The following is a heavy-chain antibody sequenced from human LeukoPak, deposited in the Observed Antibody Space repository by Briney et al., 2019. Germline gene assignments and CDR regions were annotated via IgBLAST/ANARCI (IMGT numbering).Heavy chain of an antibody. Sequence: GSLRLTCAVSGFSFSSYAMSWVRQAPGKGLEWVSAISDSGNTYHAASVKGRFTISRDSSKNPFSLKLNSLTAEDAAVYYCAKAPLTTCRGAYCYPFDYWGQGTRVTVSS. V-gene: IGHV3-23*01. CDR3: AKAPLTTCRGAYCYPFDY. CDR2: ISDSGNT. J-gene: IGHJ4*02. D-gene: IGHD2-21*01. CDR1: GFSFSSYA.